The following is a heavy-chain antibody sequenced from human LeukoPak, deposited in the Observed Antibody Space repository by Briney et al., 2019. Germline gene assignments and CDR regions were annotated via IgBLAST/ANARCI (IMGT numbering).Heavy chain of an antibody. J-gene: IGHJ3*02. V-gene: IGHV4-30-4*01. CDR1: GGSISSGDYY. Sequence: SQTLSLTCTVSGGSISSGDYYWSWIRQPPGTGLEWIGYIYYSGSTYYNPSLKSRVTISVDTSKNQFSLKLSSVTAADTAVYYCARERAVVTAFDIWGQGTMVTVSS. CDR2: IYYSGST. CDR3: ARERAVVTAFDI. D-gene: IGHD2-21*02.